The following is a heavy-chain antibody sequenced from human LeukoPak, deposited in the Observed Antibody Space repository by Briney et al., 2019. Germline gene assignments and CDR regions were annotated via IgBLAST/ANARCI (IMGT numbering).Heavy chain of an antibody. D-gene: IGHD2-15*01. CDR1: GFTFGSYA. Sequence: GGSLRLSCAAPGFTFGSYAMSWVRQAPGKGLEWVSAISGSGGCPNYAHSVKGRFTISRDNYKNTLYLQLNSLRADDTAVYYCAKSLRQGGGSVFVYWGQGTLVTASS. CDR2: ISGSGGCP. V-gene: IGHV3-23*01. J-gene: IGHJ4*02. CDR3: AKSLRQGGGSVFVY.